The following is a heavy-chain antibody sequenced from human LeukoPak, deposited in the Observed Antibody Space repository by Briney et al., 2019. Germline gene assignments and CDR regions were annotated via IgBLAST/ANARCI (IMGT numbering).Heavy chain of an antibody. V-gene: IGHV3-30*02. CDR2: IRYDGSNK. D-gene: IGHD5-18*01. Sequence: GGSLRLSCAPSGFTFSSFGMHWVRQAPGKGLEWVAFIRYDGSNKYYADSVKGRFTISRDNSKNTLYLQMNSLRAEDTAVYYCARDGRRYSYGYDYFDYWGQGTLVTVSS. J-gene: IGHJ4*02. CDR1: GFTFSSFG. CDR3: ARDGRRYSYGYDYFDY.